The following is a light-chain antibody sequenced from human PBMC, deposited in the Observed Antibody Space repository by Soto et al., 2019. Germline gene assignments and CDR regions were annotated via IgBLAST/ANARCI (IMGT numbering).Light chain of an antibody. J-gene: IGKJ4*01. CDR1: QSVSSSY. Sequence: EIVLTQSPGTLSLSPGERATLSCRASQSVSSSYLAWYQQKPGQAPRLLIYGASSRATGIPDRFSGSGSGTDFTLTINRLEAEDFAVYYCHQYDSSPPPFRGGTKVEIK. CDR3: HQYDSSPPP. CDR2: GAS. V-gene: IGKV3-20*01.